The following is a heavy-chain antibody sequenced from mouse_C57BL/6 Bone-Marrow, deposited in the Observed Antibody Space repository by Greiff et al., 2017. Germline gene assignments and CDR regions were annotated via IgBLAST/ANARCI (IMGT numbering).Heavy chain of an antibody. CDR3: ASPFYDGYPAWFAY. J-gene: IGHJ3*01. CDR2: IHPNSGST. Sequence: QVQLQQPGAELVKPGASVKLSCKASGYTFTSYWMHWVKQRPGQGLEWIGMIHPNSGSTNYNEKFKSKATLTVDKSSSTAYMQLSSLTSEDSAVYYCASPFYDGYPAWFAYWGQGTLGTVSA. CDR1: GYTFTSYW. V-gene: IGHV1-64*01. D-gene: IGHD2-3*01.